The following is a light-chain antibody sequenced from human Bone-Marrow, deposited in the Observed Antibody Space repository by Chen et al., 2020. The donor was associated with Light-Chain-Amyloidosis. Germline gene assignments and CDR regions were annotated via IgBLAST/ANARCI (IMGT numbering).Light chain of an antibody. J-gene: IGLJ3*02. CDR2: DDS. CDR3: QVWDRSSDRPV. V-gene: IGLV3-21*02. CDR1: NIGSTS. Sequence: SYVLTQPSSVSVATGQTAQIACGGNNIGSTSVHWYQQTPGQAPLLVVYDDSDRPSGIPERLSGSNSGNTATLTISRVEAGDEADYYCQVWDRSSDRPVFGGGTKLTVL.